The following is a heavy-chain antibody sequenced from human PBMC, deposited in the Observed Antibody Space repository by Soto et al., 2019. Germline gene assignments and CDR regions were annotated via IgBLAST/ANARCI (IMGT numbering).Heavy chain of an antibody. CDR2: IIPIFGTA. Sequence: SVKVSCKASGGTFSSYAISWVRQAPGQGLEWMGGIIPIFGTANYAQKFQGRVTITADESTSTAYMELSSLRSEDTAVYYCAADRVVAKITGNYYYGKDVWGQGTTVTVSS. CDR3: AADRVVAKITGNYYYGKDV. V-gene: IGHV1-69*13. J-gene: IGHJ6*02. D-gene: IGHD5-12*01. CDR1: GGTFSSYA.